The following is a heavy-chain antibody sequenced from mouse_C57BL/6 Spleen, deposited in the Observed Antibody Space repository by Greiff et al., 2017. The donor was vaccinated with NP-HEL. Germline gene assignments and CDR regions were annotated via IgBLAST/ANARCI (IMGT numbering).Heavy chain of an antibody. CDR3: AREKAPPFDY. CDR2: ISSGSSTI. J-gene: IGHJ2*01. CDR1: GFTFSDYG. Sequence: EVKLQESGGGLVKPGGSLKLSCAASGFTFSDYGMHWVRQAPEKGLEWVAYISSGSSTIYYADTVKGRFTISRDNAKNTLFLQMTSLRSEDTAMYYCAREKAPPFDYWGQGTTLTVSS. V-gene: IGHV5-17*01. D-gene: IGHD3-2*01.